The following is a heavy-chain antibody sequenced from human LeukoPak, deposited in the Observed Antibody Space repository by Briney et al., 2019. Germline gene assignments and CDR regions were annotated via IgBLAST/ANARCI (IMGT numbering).Heavy chain of an antibody. J-gene: IGHJ4*02. CDR2: VHLDGRT. CDR1: GGSVISTNG. Sequence: SETLSLTRGVYGGSVISTNGWTWVRQPPGKGLEWIGEVHLDGRTNYNPSLGSRLTMSVDLSENQVSLKLTSVTAADTAVYYCAREGGFYRSLDYSGQGTLVTVSS. D-gene: IGHD3-3*01. CDR3: AREGGFYRSLDY. V-gene: IGHV4-4*02.